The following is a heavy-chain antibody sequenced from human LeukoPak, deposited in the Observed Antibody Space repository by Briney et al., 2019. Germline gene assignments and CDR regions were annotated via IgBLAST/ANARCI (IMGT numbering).Heavy chain of an antibody. Sequence: SQTLSLTCTVSGGSISSGGYYWSWIRQPPGKGLEWIGYIYHSGSTYYNPSLKSRVTISVDTSKNQFSLKLSSVTAADTAVYYCARVETGWFDPWGQGTLVTVSS. V-gene: IGHV4-30-2*01. CDR2: IYHSGST. CDR3: ARVETGWFDP. D-gene: IGHD5-24*01. J-gene: IGHJ5*02. CDR1: GGSISSGGYY.